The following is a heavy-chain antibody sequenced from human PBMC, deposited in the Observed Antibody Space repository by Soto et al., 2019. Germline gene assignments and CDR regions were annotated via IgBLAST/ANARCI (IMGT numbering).Heavy chain of an antibody. CDR3: ARVGVVTAINWFDP. CDR2: IYHSGST. CDR1: GYSISSGYY. Sequence: NPSETLSLTCAVSGYSISSGYYWGWIRQPPGKGLEWIGSIYHSGSTYYNPSLKSRVTISVDTSKNQFSLKLSSVTAADTAVYYCARVGVVTAINWFDPWGQGTLVTVCS. D-gene: IGHD2-21*02. V-gene: IGHV4-38-2*01. J-gene: IGHJ5*02.